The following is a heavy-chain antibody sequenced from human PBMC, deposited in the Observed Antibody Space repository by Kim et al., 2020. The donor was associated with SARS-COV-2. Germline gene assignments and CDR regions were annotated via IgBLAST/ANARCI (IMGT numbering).Heavy chain of an antibody. CDR3: ARGAYGDVSFDY. D-gene: IGHD4-17*01. CDR1: GYMFTSYG. V-gene: IGHV1-18*04. Sequence: ASVKVSCKACGYMFTSYGFSWVRQAPGQGLEWLGWISARDGNTKYGQKVQGRVIMTTDTSTNTAYMERWSLRSDDTAMYYCARGAYGDVSFDYWGQGTLV. CDR2: ISARDGNT. J-gene: IGHJ4*02.